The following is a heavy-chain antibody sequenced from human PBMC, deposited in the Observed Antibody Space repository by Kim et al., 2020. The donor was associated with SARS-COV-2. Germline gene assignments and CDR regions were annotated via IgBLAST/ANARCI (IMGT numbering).Heavy chain of an antibody. CDR3: ARGRGFAAARHFDY. V-gene: IGHV4-34*01. CDR1: GGSFSGYY. J-gene: IGHJ4*02. CDR2: INHSGST. D-gene: IGHD6-6*01. Sequence: SETLSLTCAVYGGSFSGYYWSWIRQPPGKGLEWIGEINHSGSTNYNPSLKSRVTISVDTSKNQFSLKLSSVTAADTAVYYCARGRGFAAARHFDYWGQGTLVTVSS.